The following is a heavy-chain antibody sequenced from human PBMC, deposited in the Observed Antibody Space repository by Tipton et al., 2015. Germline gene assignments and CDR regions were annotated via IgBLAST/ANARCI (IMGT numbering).Heavy chain of an antibody. V-gene: IGHV4-38-2*01. CDR2: ISHSGNT. CDR3: ACHDYDLLTRDYQTVDY. CDR1: AYSISTDYY. D-gene: IGHD3-9*01. J-gene: IGHJ4*02. Sequence: LRLSCAVSAYSISTDYYWVWIRQPPGKGLEWIGTISHSGNTYNTPSLKSRVTISADTSKNHFSLRLSSVTAADTAVYYCACHDYDLLTRDYQTVDYWGQGTVVTVSS.